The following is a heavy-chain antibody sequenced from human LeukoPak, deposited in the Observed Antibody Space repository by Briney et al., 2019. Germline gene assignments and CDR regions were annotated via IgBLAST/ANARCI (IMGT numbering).Heavy chain of an antibody. Sequence: GGSLRLSCAASGFTFSSYGMHWVRQAPGKGLEWVAVISYDGSNKYYADSVKGRFTISRDNSKNTLYLQMNSLRAEDTAVYYCARGTNSGYDIPADYWGQGTLVTVSS. V-gene: IGHV3-30*19. CDR2: ISYDGSNK. CDR3: ARGTNSGYDIPADY. CDR1: GFTFSSYG. J-gene: IGHJ4*02. D-gene: IGHD5-12*01.